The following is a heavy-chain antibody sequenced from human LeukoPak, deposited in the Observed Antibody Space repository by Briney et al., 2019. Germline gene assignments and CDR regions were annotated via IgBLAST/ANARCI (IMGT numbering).Heavy chain of an antibody. J-gene: IGHJ4*02. V-gene: IGHV3-9*01. D-gene: IGHD6-13*01. CDR1: GFIFNNYA. CDR2: ISWNSGSI. Sequence: GGSLRLSCAGSGFIFNNYAMHWVRQPPGKGLEWVSGISWNSGSIDYADSVKGRFTISRDNAKNSLYLQMNSLRAEDTAVYYCARAQRSSSWYGDYWGQGTLVTVSS. CDR3: ARAQRSSSWYGDY.